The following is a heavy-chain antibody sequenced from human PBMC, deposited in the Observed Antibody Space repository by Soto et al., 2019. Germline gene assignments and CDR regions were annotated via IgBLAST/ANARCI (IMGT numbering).Heavy chain of an antibody. CDR1: GFTFGDHA. CDR3: QYQLLTYYYGMDC. Sequence: GGSLRLSCIGSGFTFGDHAMSWFRQAPGKGLEWVGFIRSKAYGGTTEYAASVKGRFTISRDDSNSIAYLQMNSLKTEDTAVYYGQYQLLTYYYGMDCWGQGTSVTV. V-gene: IGHV3-49*03. D-gene: IGHD2-2*01. CDR2: IRSKAYGGTT. J-gene: IGHJ6*02.